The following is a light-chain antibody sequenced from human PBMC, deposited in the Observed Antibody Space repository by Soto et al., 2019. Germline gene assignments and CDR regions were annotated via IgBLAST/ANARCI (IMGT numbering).Light chain of an antibody. CDR3: QQYSRNSF. CDR2: AAS. Sequence: DIQMTQSPSTLSASVGDRVTITCRASQSIGISLAWYQQKSGKAPKVLIYAASSLESGVPLRFSRNGSGTEFTLTISSLQPDDFATYFCQQYSRNSFFGGGTKVDIK. J-gene: IGKJ4*01. V-gene: IGKV1-5*01. CDR1: QSIGIS.